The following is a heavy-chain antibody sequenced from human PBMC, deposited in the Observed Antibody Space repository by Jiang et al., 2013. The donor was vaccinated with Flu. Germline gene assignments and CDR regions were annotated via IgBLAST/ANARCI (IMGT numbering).Heavy chain of an antibody. J-gene: IGHJ4*02. CDR2: IDPRSSYT. D-gene: IGHD6-25*01. CDR3: ARHALGSSGWHYFDD. CDR1: GYTFTNYW. V-gene: IGHV5-10-1*01. Sequence: YGAEVKKPGESLTLSCKTSGYTFTNYWITWVRQMPGKGLEWMGRIDPRSSYTSYSPSFQGHVTLTVDKSIITAYLQWSSLEASDTAMYYCARHALGSSGWHYFDDWGQGTLVTVSS.